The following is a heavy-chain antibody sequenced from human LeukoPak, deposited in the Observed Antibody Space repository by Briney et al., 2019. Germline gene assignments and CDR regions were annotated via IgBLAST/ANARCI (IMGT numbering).Heavy chain of an antibody. CDR2: INHSGST. CDR3: ATGRSIRYFDY. V-gene: IGHV4-34*01. CDR1: GGSFSGYY. Sequence: SETLSLTCAVYGGSFSGYYWSWIRQPPGKGLERIGEINHSGSTNYNPSLKSRVTISVDTSKNQFSLKLSSVTAADTAVYYCATGRSIRYFDYWGQGTLLTVSS. J-gene: IGHJ4*02. D-gene: IGHD3-9*01.